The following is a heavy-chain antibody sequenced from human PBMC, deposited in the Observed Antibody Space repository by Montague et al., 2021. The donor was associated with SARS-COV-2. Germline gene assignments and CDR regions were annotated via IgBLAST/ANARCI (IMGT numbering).Heavy chain of an antibody. CDR2: NTFNRRT. V-gene: IGHV4-39*01. D-gene: IGHD3-22*01. CDR1: GDSISSNRCF. J-gene: IGHJ4*02. CDR3: ASASSGRWYYFDY. Sequence: SETLSLTCTVSGDSISSNRCFWSWLSHPPGKGLDWNRCNTFNRRTYSNPYLRVRVTMSVDTSKNQITLKLGSVTAADTAVYYCASASSGRWYYFDYWGQGTLVTASS.